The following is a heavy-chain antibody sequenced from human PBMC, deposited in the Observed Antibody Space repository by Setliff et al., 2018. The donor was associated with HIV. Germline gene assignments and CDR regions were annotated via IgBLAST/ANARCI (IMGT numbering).Heavy chain of an antibody. Sequence: GASVKVSCKASGYTMSNYGISWVRQAPGQGLEWMGWISAYNGDTNYAQKFQGRVSLTTDTSKNTAYMELRSLRSDDTAVYYCTRDEFYYGSGNYYKAGYFDPWGQGTLVTVSS. V-gene: IGHV1-18*01. CDR3: TRDEFYYGSGNYYKAGYFDP. D-gene: IGHD3-10*01. CDR2: ISAYNGDT. J-gene: IGHJ5*02. CDR1: GYTMSNYG.